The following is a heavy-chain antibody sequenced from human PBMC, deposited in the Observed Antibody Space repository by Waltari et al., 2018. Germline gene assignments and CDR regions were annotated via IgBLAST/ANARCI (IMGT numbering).Heavy chain of an antibody. CDR1: GYTFTSNA. CDR3: AKVAINTGNWFDP. Sequence: QVQLVQSGAEVKKPGASVKVSCKASGYTFTSNAINWVRPATGQGLEWMGWMNPNSGNTAYAQKFQGRVTMTRNTTISTAYMELSSLRSEDTAVYYCAKVAINTGNWFDPWGQGTLVTVSS. V-gene: IGHV1-8*01. D-gene: IGHD2-8*02. CDR2: MNPNSGNT. J-gene: IGHJ5*02.